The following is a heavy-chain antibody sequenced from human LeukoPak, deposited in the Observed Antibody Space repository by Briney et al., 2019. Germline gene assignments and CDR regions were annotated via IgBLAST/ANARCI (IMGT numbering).Heavy chain of an antibody. CDR1: GFTFSSYW. J-gene: IGHJ4*02. Sequence: GGSLRLSCAASGFTFSSYWMHWVRQAPGKGLVWVSRINSDGSSTTYADSVKGRFTISRDDAKNTLYLQMNSLRAEDTAVYYCAMSYYGSVYWGQGTLVTVSS. V-gene: IGHV3-74*01. D-gene: IGHD3-10*01. CDR3: AMSYYGSVY. CDR2: INSDGSST.